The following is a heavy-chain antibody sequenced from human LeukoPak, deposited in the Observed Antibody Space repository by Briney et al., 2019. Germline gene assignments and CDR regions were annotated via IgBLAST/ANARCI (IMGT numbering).Heavy chain of an antibody. CDR2: INWNGGST. J-gene: IGHJ4*02. CDR3: VANFDPGVD. V-gene: IGHV3-20*04. Sequence: PGGSLRLSCAASGFTFDDYGMSWVRQAPGKGLEWVSGINWNGGSTGYADSVKGRFTISRDNAKSSLYLQMNSLRAEDTAVYYCVANFDPGVDWGQGTLVTVSS. D-gene: IGHD3-9*01. CDR1: GFTFDDYG.